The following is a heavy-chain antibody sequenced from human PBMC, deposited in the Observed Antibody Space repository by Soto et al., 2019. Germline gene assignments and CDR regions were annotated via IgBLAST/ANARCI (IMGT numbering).Heavy chain of an antibody. CDR1: GGSFSGYY. Sequence: QVQLQQWGAGLLKPSETLSLTCAVYGGSFSGYYWSWIRQPPGNGLDWIGEINHGGSTNYNPSLKSRVTISIDTSKNQFSLKMSSVTAADTAVYYCASGGQTIIPKDWGQGTLVTVSS. D-gene: IGHD5-12*01. CDR3: ASGGQTIIPKD. V-gene: IGHV4-34*02. CDR2: INHGGST. J-gene: IGHJ4*02.